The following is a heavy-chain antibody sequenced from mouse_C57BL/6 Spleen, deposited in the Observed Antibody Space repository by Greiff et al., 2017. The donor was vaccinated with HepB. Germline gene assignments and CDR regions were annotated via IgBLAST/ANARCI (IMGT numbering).Heavy chain of an antibody. CDR1: GYTFTSYW. V-gene: IGHV1-59*01. CDR3: ARTPPHYYAMDY. J-gene: IGHJ4*01. CDR2: IDPSDSYT. Sequence: VQLQQPGAELVRPGTSVKLSCKASGYTFTSYWMHWVKQRPGQGLEWIGVIDPSDSYTNYNQKFKGKATLTVDTSSSTAYMQLSSLTSEDSAVYYCARTPPHYYAMDYWGQGTSVTVSS.